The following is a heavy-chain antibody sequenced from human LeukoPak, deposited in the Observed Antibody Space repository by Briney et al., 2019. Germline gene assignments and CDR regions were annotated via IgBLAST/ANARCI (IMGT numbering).Heavy chain of an antibody. J-gene: IGHJ4*02. CDR3: ASGRQLGY. CDR2: IKEDGSEK. CDR1: GFTFSNYW. V-gene: IGHV3-7*01. Sequence: QSGGSLSLSCAASGFTFSNYWMSWVRQAPGKGLEWVANIKEDGSEKYYVDSVKGRFTISRDNATNSLYLQMNSLRAEDTAVYYCASGRQLGYWGQGTLVTVSS. D-gene: IGHD6-13*01.